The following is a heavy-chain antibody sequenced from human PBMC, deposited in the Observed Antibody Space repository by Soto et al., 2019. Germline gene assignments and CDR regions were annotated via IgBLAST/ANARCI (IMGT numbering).Heavy chain of an antibody. CDR3: ASQSNIEAPPTPPK. CDR2: ISSSSSYI. D-gene: IGHD6-6*01. CDR1: GFTFSRDS. J-gene: IGHJ4*02. V-gene: IGHV3-21*01. Sequence: GGFLRVSCAASGFTFSRDSMNWVRQAPLKGLELVSSISSSSSYIYYADSVRGRFTISRDNAKNSLYLQMTILRAEDTAVYYCASQSNIEAPPTPPKWGKGNLVTVSS.